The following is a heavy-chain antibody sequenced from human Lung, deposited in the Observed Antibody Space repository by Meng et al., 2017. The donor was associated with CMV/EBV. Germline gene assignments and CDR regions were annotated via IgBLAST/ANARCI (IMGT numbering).Heavy chain of an antibody. CDR3: ARLRAKAATGTP. J-gene: IGHJ4*02. V-gene: IGHV5-51*01. CDR2: IYPGDSDT. Sequence: GGSLRLXCKGSGYSFTSYWIGWVRQMPGKGLEWMGIIYPGDSDTRYSPSFQCQVTISADNSISTAYQQWNSLKASDTAMYYCARLRAKAATGTPWAQGTLVTVSS. D-gene: IGHD6-13*01. CDR1: GYSFTSYW.